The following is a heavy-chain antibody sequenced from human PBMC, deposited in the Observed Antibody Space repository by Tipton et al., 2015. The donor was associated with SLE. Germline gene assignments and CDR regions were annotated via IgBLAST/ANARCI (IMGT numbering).Heavy chain of an antibody. Sequence: TLSLTCTVSGGSIINSTYYWGWIRQPPGKGLEWIGSSYYIGTTYYHPSLKSRVTMSVDTSKNQFSLKLNSVTAADTAVYYCARETRVEATFSKYNRFDHWGQGTLVTVSS. CDR2: SYYIGTT. D-gene: IGHD1-26*01. CDR1: GGSIINSTYY. V-gene: IGHV4-39*02. CDR3: ARETRVEATFSKYNRFDH. J-gene: IGHJ5*02.